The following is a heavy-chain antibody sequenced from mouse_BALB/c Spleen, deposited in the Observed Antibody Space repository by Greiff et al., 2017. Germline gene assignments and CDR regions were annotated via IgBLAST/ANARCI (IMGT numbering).Heavy chain of an antibody. CDR2: IDPETGGT. CDR3: ARSAAWFAY. Sequence: QVQLQQSGAELVRPGASVTLSCKASGYTFTDYEMHWVKQTPVHGLEWIGAIDPETGGTAYNQKFQGKATITADTSSNTAYLQLSSLTSEDTAVYYCARSAAWFAYWGQGTLVTVSA. J-gene: IGHJ3*01. CDR1: GYTFTDYE. V-gene: IGHV1-15*01.